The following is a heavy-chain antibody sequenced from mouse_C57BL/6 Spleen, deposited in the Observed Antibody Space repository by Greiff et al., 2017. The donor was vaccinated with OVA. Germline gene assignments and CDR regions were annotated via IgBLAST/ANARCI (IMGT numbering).Heavy chain of an antibody. J-gene: IGHJ2*01. D-gene: IGHD2-4*01. CDR3: ARDPVGYYDYFDY. V-gene: IGHV5-4*01. Sequence: EVQGVESGGGLVKPGGSLKLSCAASGFTFSSYAMSWVRQTPEKRLEWVATISDGGSYTYYPDNVKGRFTISRDNAKNNLYLQMSHLKSEDTAMYYCARDPVGYYDYFDYWGQGTTLTVSS. CDR2: ISDGGSYT. CDR1: GFTFSSYA.